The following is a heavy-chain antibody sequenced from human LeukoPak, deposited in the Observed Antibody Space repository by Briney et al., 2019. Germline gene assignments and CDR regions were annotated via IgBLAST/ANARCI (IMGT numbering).Heavy chain of an antibody. V-gene: IGHV3-33*01. J-gene: IGHJ3*01. D-gene: IGHD1-26*01. CDR1: GFTFSAYG. CDR2: IGYDGSKE. CDR3: ARDWNGSPAYDTFDF. Sequence: GGSLRLSCAVSGFTFSAYGMHWVRQAPGKGLEWVAVIGYDGSKEYYLDAVKGRFTISRDNSKNTLFLQMNSPRVDDTAVYYCARDWNGSPAYDTFDFWGQGTMVTVSS.